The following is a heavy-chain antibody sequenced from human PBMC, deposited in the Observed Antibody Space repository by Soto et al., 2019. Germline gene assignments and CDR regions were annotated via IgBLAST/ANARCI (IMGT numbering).Heavy chain of an antibody. CDR3: ARASGYVSGWYHDY. CDR1: GGTFSSYA. CDR2: IIPILGTT. D-gene: IGHD6-19*01. J-gene: IGHJ4*02. V-gene: IGHV1-69*13. Sequence: SVKVSCKASGGTFSSYAISWVRQAPGQGLEWMGGIIPILGTTHYAQKFQGRVTITADESTNTAYMELSSLRSDDTAVYYCARASGYVSGWYHDYWGQGTRVTVSS.